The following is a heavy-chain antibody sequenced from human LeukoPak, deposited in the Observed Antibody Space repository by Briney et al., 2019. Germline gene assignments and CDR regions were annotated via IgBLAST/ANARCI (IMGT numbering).Heavy chain of an antibody. Sequence: GGSLRLSCAASGFTVSSNYMSWVRQAPGKGLEWVSVIYSGGSTYYADSVKGRFTISRDNSKNTLYLQMNSLRAEDTAVYYCARDRRLLPSYYYYGMDVWGQGTTVTVSS. CDR1: GFTVSSNY. CDR2: IYSGGST. D-gene: IGHD3-22*01. CDR3: ARDRRLLPSYYYYGMDV. V-gene: IGHV3-66*01. J-gene: IGHJ6*02.